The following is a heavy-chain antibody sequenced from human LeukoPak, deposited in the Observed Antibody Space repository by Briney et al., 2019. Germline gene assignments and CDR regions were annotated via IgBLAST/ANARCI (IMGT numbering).Heavy chain of an antibody. CDR2: ISGNNDK. V-gene: IGHV1-18*01. D-gene: IGHD3-9*01. CDR3: AKHNDWISAVDS. CDR1: GYTFINYG. Sequence: ASVKVSCKASGYTFINYGISSVRQAPGRGLEWMGWISGNNDKKYSQRFQGRVTMTTDTATSTAYMELRSLGSDDTAIFYCAKHNDWISAVDSWGQGTLVSVSS. J-gene: IGHJ4*02.